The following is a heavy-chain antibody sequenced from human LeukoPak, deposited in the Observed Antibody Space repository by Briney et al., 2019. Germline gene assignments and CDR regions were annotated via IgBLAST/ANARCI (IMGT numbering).Heavy chain of an antibody. CDR1: GGSISSYY. V-gene: IGHV4-59*08. D-gene: IGHD3-3*01. J-gene: IGHJ4*02. CDR3: ARQFWSGYSSLDY. Sequence: SETLSLTCTVSGGSISSYYWSWIRQPPGKGLEWIGYIYYSGSTYYNPSLKSRVTISVDTSKNQFSLKLSSVTAADTAVYYCARQFWSGYSSLDYWGQGTLVTVSS. CDR2: IYYSGST.